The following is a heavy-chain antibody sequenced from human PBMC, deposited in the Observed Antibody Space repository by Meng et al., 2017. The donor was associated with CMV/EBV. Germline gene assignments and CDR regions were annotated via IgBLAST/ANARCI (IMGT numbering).Heavy chain of an antibody. CDR2: IYWNDDK. Sequence: SGPTLVKPTHTLTLTCTFSGFSLSTSGVGVGWIRQPPGKALEWLALIYWNDDKRYSPSLKSRLTITKDTSKNQVVLTMTNMDPVDTATYYCAHRRLGYCSSTSCAGGAFDIWGQGTMVTVSS. D-gene: IGHD2-2*01. J-gene: IGHJ3*02. CDR1: GFSLSTSGVG. V-gene: IGHV2-5*01. CDR3: AHRRLGYCSSTSCAGGAFDI.